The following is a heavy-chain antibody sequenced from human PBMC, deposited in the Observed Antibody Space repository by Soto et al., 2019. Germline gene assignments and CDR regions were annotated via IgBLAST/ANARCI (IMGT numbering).Heavy chain of an antibody. J-gene: IGHJ5*02. CDR2: IYYSGST. CDR3: ASLYYDSRGYYWFDP. D-gene: IGHD3-22*01. Sequence: QLQLQESGPGLVKPSETLSLSCTVSGGSISSTTYYWGWIRQPPGKGLEWIGRIYYSGSTYDNPSLKSRVTISVDTSKNQFSLKLSFVTSADTAVYYCASLYYDSRGYYWFDPWGQGTLVTVSS. V-gene: IGHV4-39*01. CDR1: GGSISSTTYY.